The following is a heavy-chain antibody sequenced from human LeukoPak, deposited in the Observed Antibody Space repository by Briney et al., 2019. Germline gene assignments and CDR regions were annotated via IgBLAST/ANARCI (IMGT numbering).Heavy chain of an antibody. CDR2: IYYSGST. V-gene: IGHV4-39*02. CDR1: GGSMSSSSYY. Sequence: SETLSLTCTVSGGSMSSSSYYWGWIRQPPGKGLEWIGRIYYSGSTYHNPSLKSRITISVDTSKNQFSLKLSSVAAADTAVYYCARDRDLGSFDYWGQGTLVTVSS. D-gene: IGHD7-27*01. CDR3: ARDRDLGSFDY. J-gene: IGHJ4*02.